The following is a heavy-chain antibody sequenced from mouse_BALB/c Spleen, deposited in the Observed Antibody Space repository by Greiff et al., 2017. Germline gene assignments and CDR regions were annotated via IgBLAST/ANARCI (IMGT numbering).Heavy chain of an antibody. D-gene: IGHD1-1*01. CDR3: ARDGGSSYLDFDV. J-gene: IGHJ1*01. Sequence: EVKLMESGGGLVKPGGSLKLSCAASGFTFSSYAMSWVRQTPEKRLEWVASISSGGSTYYPDSVKGRFTISRDNARNILYLQMSSLRSEDTAMYYCARDGGSSYLDFDVWGAGTTVTVSS. CDR1: GFTFSSYA. V-gene: IGHV5-6-5*01. CDR2: ISSGGST.